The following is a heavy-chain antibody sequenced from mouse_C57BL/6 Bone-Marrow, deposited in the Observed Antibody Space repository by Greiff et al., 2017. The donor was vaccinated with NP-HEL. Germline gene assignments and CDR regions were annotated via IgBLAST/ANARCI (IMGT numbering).Heavy chain of an antibody. CDR2: IYPGGGYT. V-gene: IGHV1-63*01. Sequence: VQGVESGAELVRPGTSVKMSCKASGYTFTNYWIGWAKQRPGHGLEWIGDIYPGGGYTNYNEKFKGKATLTADKSSSTAYMQFSSLTSEDSAIYYCAREDLYGSSYDWYFDVWGTGTTVTVSS. CDR3: AREDLYGSSYDWYFDV. CDR1: GYTFTNYW. J-gene: IGHJ1*03. D-gene: IGHD1-1*01.